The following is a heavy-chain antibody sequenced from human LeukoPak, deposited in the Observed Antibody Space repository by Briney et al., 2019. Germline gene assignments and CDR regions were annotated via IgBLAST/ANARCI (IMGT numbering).Heavy chain of an antibody. Sequence: GGSLRLSCAASGFTFSSYWMSWVRQAPGKGLEWVANIKQDGSEKYYVDSVKGRLTISRDNAKNSLYLQMNSLRAEDTAVYYCAKDKTYYYGSGSHLPYYYYMDVWGKGTTVTVSS. CDR1: GFTFSSYW. J-gene: IGHJ6*03. CDR2: IKQDGSEK. CDR3: AKDKTYYYGSGSHLPYYYYMDV. D-gene: IGHD3-10*01. V-gene: IGHV3-7*04.